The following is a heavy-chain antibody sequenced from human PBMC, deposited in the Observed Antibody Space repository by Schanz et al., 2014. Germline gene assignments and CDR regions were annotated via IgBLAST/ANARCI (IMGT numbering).Heavy chain of an antibody. Sequence: QVQLVQSGAEVKKPGSSVTVSCKASGDTLSSYGISWVRQAPGQGLEWMGRIIPNLGSANYAQKFQGRVTITADKATGTVYMELSRLRSENTAIYYCARGNTIFGGVSLGWLDSWGQGTLVTVSS. CDR1: GDTLSSYG. D-gene: IGHD3-3*01. V-gene: IGHV1-69*04. CDR3: ARGNTIFGGVSLGWLDS. J-gene: IGHJ5*01. CDR2: IIPNLGSA.